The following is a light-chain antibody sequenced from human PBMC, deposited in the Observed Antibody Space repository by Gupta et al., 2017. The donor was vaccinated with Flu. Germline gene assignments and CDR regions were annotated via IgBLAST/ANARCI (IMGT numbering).Light chain of an antibody. CDR3: QQYNDWPQT. V-gene: IGKV3-15*01. Sequence: GERVTLSCRASQSISTYLAWYQQKPGQAPRLLIYDSSTRATGIPARFSGSGSGTEFTLTVGSLQSEDFAVYYCQQYNDWPQTFGQGTRV. CDR2: DSS. CDR1: QSISTY. J-gene: IGKJ1*01.